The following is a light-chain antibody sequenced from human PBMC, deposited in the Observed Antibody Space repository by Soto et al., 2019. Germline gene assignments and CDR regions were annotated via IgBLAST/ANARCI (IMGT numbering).Light chain of an antibody. CDR1: HSLSNNF. CDR3: LQYGDSSPT. CDR2: GAS. J-gene: IGKJ1*01. Sequence: EIVLTQSPGTLSLSPGEGATLSCRASHSLSNNFLAWYQQQPGQTPRLLNYGASTTAPDSPDRFSGTGSGADVTLTISRLEPEDFAVFYCLQYGDSSPTFGQGTKVEIK. V-gene: IGKV3-20*01.